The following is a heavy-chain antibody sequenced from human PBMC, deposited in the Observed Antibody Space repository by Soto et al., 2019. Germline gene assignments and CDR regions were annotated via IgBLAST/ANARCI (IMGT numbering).Heavy chain of an antibody. J-gene: IGHJ6*02. V-gene: IGHV1-69*01. CDR1: GGTFSSYA. CDR3: ARAPGDGSYYYYYYGMDV. Sequence: QVHLVQSGAEVKKPGSSVKVTCKASGGTFSSYAISWVRQAPGQGLEGMGGIIPIFGTANYAQKFQGRVTITADESTSTADMELSRLRSEDTAVYYCARAPGDGSYYYYYYGMDVWGQGTTVTVSS. CDR2: IIPIFGTA. D-gene: IGHD2-21*02.